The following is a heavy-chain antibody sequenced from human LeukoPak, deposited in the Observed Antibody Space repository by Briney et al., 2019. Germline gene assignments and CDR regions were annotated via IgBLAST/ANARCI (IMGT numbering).Heavy chain of an antibody. CDR2: IIPIFGTA. CDR1: GGTFSSYA. CDR3: ATHEYYYYDSSGYPGDY. D-gene: IGHD3-22*01. V-gene: IGHV1-69*05. J-gene: IGHJ4*02. Sequence: VASVKVSCKASGGTFSSYAISWVRQAPGQGLEWMGGIIPIFGTANYAQKFQGRVTITTDESTSTAYMELSSLRSEDTAVYYCATHEYYYYDSSGYPGDYWGQGTLVTVSS.